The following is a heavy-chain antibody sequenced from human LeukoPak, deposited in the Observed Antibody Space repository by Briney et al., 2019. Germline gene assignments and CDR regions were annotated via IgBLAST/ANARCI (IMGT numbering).Heavy chain of an antibody. CDR1: GFTFSSYV. Sequence: GGSLRLSCAASGFTFSSYVVHWVRQAPGKGLEWEAVIWYDGSNKYYADSVKGRFTISRDNSKNTLYLQMNSLRAEDTAVYYCAKAEEDQYFDYWGQGTLVTVSS. CDR2: IWYDGSNK. CDR3: AKAEEDQYFDY. J-gene: IGHJ4*02. D-gene: IGHD2-15*01. V-gene: IGHV3-33*06.